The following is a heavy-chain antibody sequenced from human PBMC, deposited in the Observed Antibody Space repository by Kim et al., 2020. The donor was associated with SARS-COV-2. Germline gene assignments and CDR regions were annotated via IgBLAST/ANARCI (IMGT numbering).Heavy chain of an antibody. CDR1: GFTFSSYA. Sequence: GGSLRLSCAASGFTFSSYAMHWVRQAPGKGLEWVAVISYDGSNKYYADSVKGRFTISRDNSKNTLYLQMNSLRAEDTAVYYCMITFGGVIASGDYWGQGTLVTVSS. CDR3: MITFGGVIASGDY. V-gene: IGHV3-30*04. J-gene: IGHJ4*02. D-gene: IGHD3-16*02. CDR2: ISYDGSNK.